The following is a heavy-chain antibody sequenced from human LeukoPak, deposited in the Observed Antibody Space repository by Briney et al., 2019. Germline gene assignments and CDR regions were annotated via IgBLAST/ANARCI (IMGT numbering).Heavy chain of an antibody. J-gene: IGHJ4*02. D-gene: IGHD5-12*01. V-gene: IGHV4-30-4*01. Sequence: PSETLSLTCTASGGSLSSGDYYWSWIRQPPGKGLEWIGYIYYSGSTYYNPSLKSRVTISVDTSKNQFSLKLSSVTAADTAVYYCARGFYSGYDFDLIYWGQGTLVTVSS. CDR2: IYYSGST. CDR1: GGSLSSGDYY. CDR3: ARGFYSGYDFDLIY.